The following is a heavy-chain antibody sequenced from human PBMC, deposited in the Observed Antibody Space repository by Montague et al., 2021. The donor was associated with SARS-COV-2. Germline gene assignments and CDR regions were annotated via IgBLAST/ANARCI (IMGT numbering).Heavy chain of an antibody. V-gene: IGHV4-39*01. Sequence: SETLSLTCILSGGSISSRTYYWGWIRQPPGKGLEWIGSIFFDGSTYYNPSLQSRVTISVDTSQNQFSLNLSSVTAADTAVYYCARHGPNDYYHSRYFDLWGRGTLVTVSS. D-gene: IGHD3-10*01. CDR3: ARHGPNDYYHSRYFDL. CDR2: IFFDGST. CDR1: GGSISSRTYY. J-gene: IGHJ2*01.